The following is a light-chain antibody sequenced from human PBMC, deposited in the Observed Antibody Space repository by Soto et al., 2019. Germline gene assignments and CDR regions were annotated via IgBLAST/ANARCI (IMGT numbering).Light chain of an antibody. Sequence: LSPGERATLSCRASQSVNRRSLAWYQQKPGQAPRLLISTISNRATGIPDRFSGSGSGADFTLTISRLEPEDFAVYYCQQYDNSRTFGQGTKVDIK. V-gene: IGKV3-20*01. CDR1: QSVNRRS. J-gene: IGKJ1*01. CDR3: QQYDNSRT. CDR2: TIS.